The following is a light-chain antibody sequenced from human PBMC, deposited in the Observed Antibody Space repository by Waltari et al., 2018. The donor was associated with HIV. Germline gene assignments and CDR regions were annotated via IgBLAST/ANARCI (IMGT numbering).Light chain of an antibody. CDR1: ALTKKY. V-gene: IGLV3-16*01. CDR3: LSADSSGTYWV. J-gene: IGLJ3*02. CDR2: KDK. Sequence: SYELTQPPSVSVSQGPIARIPCSGAALTKKYVSWYQQKPGQAPVLVIYKDKERPSGIPERFSGSSSGTMVTLTISGVQAEDEADYYCLSADSSGTYWVFGGGTEVTVL.